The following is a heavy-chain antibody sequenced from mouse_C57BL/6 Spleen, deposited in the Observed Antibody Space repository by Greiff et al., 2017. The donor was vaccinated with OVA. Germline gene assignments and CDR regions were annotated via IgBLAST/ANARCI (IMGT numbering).Heavy chain of an antibody. J-gene: IGHJ3*01. V-gene: IGHV1-50*01. CDR2: IDPSDSYT. CDR1: GYTFTSYW. D-gene: IGHD2-4*01. Sequence: VKLQQPGAELVKPGASVKLSCKASGYTFTSYWMQWVKQRPGQGLEWIGEIDPSDSYTNYNQKFKGKATLTVDTSSSTAYMQLSSLTSEDSAVYYCARPKDYVFAYWGQGTLVTVSA. CDR3: ARPKDYVFAY.